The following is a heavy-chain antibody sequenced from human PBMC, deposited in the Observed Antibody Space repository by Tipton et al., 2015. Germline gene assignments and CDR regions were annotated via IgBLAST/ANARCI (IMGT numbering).Heavy chain of an antibody. Sequence: QLVQSGAEVKKPGESLRISCKASGDTFTNYWIGWVRQMPGKGLEWMGIIYPGDSDARVSPSFQGQVTISADKSISTAYLQWSSLRASDSAMFYCARQRDDYFDLWGQGTLVTVSS. V-gene: IGHV5-51*01. CDR3: ARQRDDYFDL. D-gene: IGHD2-21*02. CDR2: IYPGDSDA. J-gene: IGHJ4*02. CDR1: GDTFTNYW.